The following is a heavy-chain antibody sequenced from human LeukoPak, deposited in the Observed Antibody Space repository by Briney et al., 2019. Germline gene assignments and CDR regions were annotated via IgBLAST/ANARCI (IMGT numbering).Heavy chain of an antibody. CDR1: GFTFSNYD. Sequence: GRSLRLSCAASGFTFSNYDMHGVRHPTGKGLEWVAAIAIGGDTYYPASVKGRFTISRENAKNSFYLQMNSLRAGDTAVYYCARAHVGAGLAFDVWGQGTMVTVSS. V-gene: IGHV3-13*01. J-gene: IGHJ3*01. CDR2: IAIGGDT. D-gene: IGHD1-26*01. CDR3: ARAHVGAGLAFDV.